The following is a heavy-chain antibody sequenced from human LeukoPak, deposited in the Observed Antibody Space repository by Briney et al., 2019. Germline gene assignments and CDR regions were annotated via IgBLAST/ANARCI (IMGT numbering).Heavy chain of an antibody. Sequence: PSETLSLTCAVHGGSFSGYSWSWIRQPPEKGLEWIGEINHSGSTNYNPSLKSRVAISVDTSTSKFSLNLTSVSAADTAVYYCATRGYSGYDYGYWGQGTLVTVSS. V-gene: IGHV4-34*01. CDR3: ATRGYSGYDYGY. CDR1: GGSFSGYS. J-gene: IGHJ4*02. D-gene: IGHD5-12*01. CDR2: INHSGST.